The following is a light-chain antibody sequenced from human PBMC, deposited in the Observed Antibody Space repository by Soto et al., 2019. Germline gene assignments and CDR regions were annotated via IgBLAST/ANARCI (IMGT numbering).Light chain of an antibody. V-gene: IGLV2-23*02. CDR1: SSDVGSYNL. Sequence: QSVLTQPASVSGSPGQSITISCTGTSSDVGSYNLVSWYQQHPGKASKLMIYEVSKRPSGVSNRFSGSKSGNTASLTIFGLQAEDEADYYCCSYAGSGTFYVFGTGTKVTVL. CDR3: CSYAGSGTFYV. J-gene: IGLJ1*01. CDR2: EVS.